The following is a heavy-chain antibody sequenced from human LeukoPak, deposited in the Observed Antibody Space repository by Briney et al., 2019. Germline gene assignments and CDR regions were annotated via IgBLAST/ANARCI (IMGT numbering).Heavy chain of an antibody. CDR3: ARERNYYGSGSYPVFDY. CDR1: GGSFSGYY. CDR2: INHSGST. D-gene: IGHD3-10*01. V-gene: IGHV4-34*01. J-gene: IGHJ4*02. Sequence: SETLSLTCAVYGGSFSGYYWSWIRQPPGKGLEWIGEINHSGSTNYNPSLKSRVTISVDTSKNQFSLKLSSVTAADTAVYYCARERNYYGSGSYPVFDYWGQGTLVTVSS.